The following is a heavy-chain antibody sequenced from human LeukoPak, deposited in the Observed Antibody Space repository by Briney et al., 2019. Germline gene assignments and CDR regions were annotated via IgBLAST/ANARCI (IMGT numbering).Heavy chain of an antibody. V-gene: IGHV4-34*01. CDR3: ARGPTLTPYDSSGYYPGY. CDR1: GGSFSGYY. J-gene: IGHJ4*02. Sequence: SETLSLTCAVYGGSFSGYYWSWIRQPPGKGLEWIGEINHSGSTNYNPSLKSRVTISVDTSKNQFSLKLSSVTAADTAVYYCARGPTLTPYDSSGYYPGYWGQGTLVTVSS. D-gene: IGHD3-22*01. CDR2: INHSGST.